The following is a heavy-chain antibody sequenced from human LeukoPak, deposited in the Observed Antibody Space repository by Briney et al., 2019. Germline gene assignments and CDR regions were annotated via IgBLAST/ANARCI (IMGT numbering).Heavy chain of an antibody. CDR2: VYYSGST. J-gene: IGHJ3*02. CDR3: VRDYDYYDSSGQWGAFDI. CDR1: GGSIGSSTYY. Sequence: PSETLSLTCNVSGGSIGSSTYYWGWIRQLPGKGLGWIGSVYYSGSTYYNTSLKSRVTISVDTSKNQFSLKMTSVTAADTAVYYCVRDYDYYDSSGQWGAFDIWGQGTMVIVSS. V-gene: IGHV4-39*07. D-gene: IGHD3-22*01.